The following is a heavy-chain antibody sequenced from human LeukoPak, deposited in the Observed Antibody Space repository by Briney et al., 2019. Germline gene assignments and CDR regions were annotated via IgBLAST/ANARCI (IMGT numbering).Heavy chain of an antibody. D-gene: IGHD3-22*01. J-gene: IGHJ3*01. V-gene: IGHV1-69*05. CDR3: AGFFYDSSGAAFDL. Sequence: GASVKVSCKASVPTFTSYAINWVRQAHGQGLEWMGGFIPIFGSPTYAQKFQGRVTFTTDESTYTAYMELSNLRSDDTAVFYCAGFFYDSSGAAFDLWGQGTMVTVSS. CDR2: FIPIFGSP. CDR1: VPTFTSYA.